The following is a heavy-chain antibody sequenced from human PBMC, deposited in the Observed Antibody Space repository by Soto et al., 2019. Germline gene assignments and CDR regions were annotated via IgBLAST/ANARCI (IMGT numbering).Heavy chain of an antibody. CDR3: ARLGYSSSGTYYYYGMDV. Sequence: QVQLVQSGAEVKKPGSSVKVSCKASGGTFSSYAISWVRQAPGQGLEWMGGIIPIFGTANYALKFQGRVTITADESTSTAYMELSSLRSEDTAVYYCARLGYSSSGTYYYYGMDVWGQGTTVTVSS. V-gene: IGHV1-69*01. J-gene: IGHJ6*02. CDR2: IIPIFGTA. CDR1: GGTFSSYA. D-gene: IGHD6-6*01.